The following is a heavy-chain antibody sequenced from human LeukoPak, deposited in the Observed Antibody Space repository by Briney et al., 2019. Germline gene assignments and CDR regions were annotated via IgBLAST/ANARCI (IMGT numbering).Heavy chain of an antibody. CDR1: GFTFSDHY. V-gene: IGHV3-72*01. D-gene: IGHD3-22*01. CDR2: TRNKANSYTT. J-gene: IGHJ6*02. CDR3: ARGKYYYDSSGYYVGVAYYYYGMDV. Sequence: GGSLRLSCAASGFTFSDHYMDWVRQAPGKGLEWVGRTRNKANSYTTEYAASVKGRFTISRDDSKNSLYLQMNSLKTEDTAVYYCARGKYYYDSSGYYVGVAYYYYGMDVWGQGTTVTVSS.